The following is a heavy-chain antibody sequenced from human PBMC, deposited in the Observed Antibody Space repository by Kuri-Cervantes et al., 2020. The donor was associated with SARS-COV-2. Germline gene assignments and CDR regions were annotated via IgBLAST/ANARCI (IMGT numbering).Heavy chain of an antibody. CDR2: IIPIFGTA. J-gene: IGHJ6*02. V-gene: IGHV1-69*13. D-gene: IGHD2-21*02. CDR1: GGTFSSYA. CDR3: ARVSVTATLYYYYYYGMDV. Sequence: SVKVSCKASGGTFSSYAISWVRQAPGQGLEWMGGIIPIFGTANYAQKFQGRVTITADESTSTAYMELSSLRSEDTAVYYCARVSVTATLYYYYYYGMDVWGQGTTVTVSS.